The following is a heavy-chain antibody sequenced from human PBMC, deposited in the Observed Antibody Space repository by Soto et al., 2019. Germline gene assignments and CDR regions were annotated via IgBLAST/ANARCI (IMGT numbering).Heavy chain of an antibody. CDR3: AKDRDIVVVPAAMEYYFDY. D-gene: IGHD2-2*01. CDR1: GFTFSSYA. J-gene: IGHJ4*02. Sequence: GGSLRLSCAASGFTFSSYAMSWVRQAPGKGLEWVSAISGSGGSTYYADSVKGRFTISRDNSKNTLYLQMNSLRAEDTAVYYCAKDRDIVVVPAAMEYYFDYWGQGTLVTVSS. V-gene: IGHV3-23*01. CDR2: ISGSGGST.